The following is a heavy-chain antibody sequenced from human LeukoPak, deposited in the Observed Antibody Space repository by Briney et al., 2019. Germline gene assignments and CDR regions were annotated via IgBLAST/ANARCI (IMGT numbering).Heavy chain of an antibody. CDR2: IYYSGST. V-gene: IGHV4-39*07. D-gene: IGHD3-10*01. Sequence: PSETLSLTCTVSGGSISSSNFYWGWLRQPPGKGLEWIGSIYYSGSTYYNPSLKSRVSISVDTSKNQFSLKLSSVTAADTAVYYCARDARVQKWFGELLKTTTYYFDYWGQGTLVTVSS. J-gene: IGHJ4*02. CDR3: ARDARVQKWFGELLKTTTYYFDY. CDR1: GGSISSSNFY.